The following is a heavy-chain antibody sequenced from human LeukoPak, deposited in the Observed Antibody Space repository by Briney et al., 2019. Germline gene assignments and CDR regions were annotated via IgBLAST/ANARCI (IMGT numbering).Heavy chain of an antibody. J-gene: IGHJ4*02. CDR3: ARSMYGSSSAFDY. CDR1: GFTFGSYW. D-gene: IGHD6-6*01. V-gene: IGHV3-74*01. Sequence: GGSLRLSCAASGFTFGSYWVHWIRQAPGKGLVWVSRINSDGSSTNYADSVKGRFTVSRDNAKNTLYLQMNSLRAEDTAVYYCARSMYGSSSAFDYWGQGTLVTVSS. CDR2: INSDGSST.